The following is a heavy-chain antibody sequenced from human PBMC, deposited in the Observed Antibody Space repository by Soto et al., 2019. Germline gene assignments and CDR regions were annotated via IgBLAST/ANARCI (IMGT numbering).Heavy chain of an antibody. Sequence: QVQLQESGPGLVKPSQTLSLTCTVSGGSISSGGYYWSWIRQHPGKGLEWIGYIYYSGSTYYNPSLRSRVTISVDTSKNQFSLKLSSVTAADTAVYYCAREYGCSSGCDRGHWFDPWGQGTLVTVSS. CDR3: AREYGCSSGCDRGHWFDP. J-gene: IGHJ5*02. CDR2: IYYSGST. V-gene: IGHV4-31*03. D-gene: IGHD6-19*01. CDR1: GGSISSGGYY.